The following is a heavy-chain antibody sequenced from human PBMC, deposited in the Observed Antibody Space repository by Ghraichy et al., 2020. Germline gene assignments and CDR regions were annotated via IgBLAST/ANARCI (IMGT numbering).Heavy chain of an antibody. V-gene: IGHV4-34*01. CDR3: ARGGGTQSFDY. D-gene: IGHD2-15*01. CDR2: INHSGST. Sequence: SETLSLTCAVYGGSFNIYYWSWIRQPPGKGLEWIGEINHSGSTNYNPSLKSRVTISVDTSKNQFSLKLSSVTAADTAVYFCARGGGTQSFDYGGQGTLVTVSS. J-gene: IGHJ4*02. CDR1: GGSFNIYY.